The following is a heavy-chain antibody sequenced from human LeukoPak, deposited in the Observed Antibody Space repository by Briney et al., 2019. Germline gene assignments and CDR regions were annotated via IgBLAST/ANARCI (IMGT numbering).Heavy chain of an antibody. J-gene: IGHJ4*02. CDR2: ISSSSSYI. D-gene: IGHD3-10*01. CDR3: ARGGAMVRGVVDY. CDR1: GFTFSSHS. Sequence: GGSLRLSCAASGFTFSSHSMNWVRQAPGKGLEWVSSISSSSSYIYYADSVKGRFTISRDNAKNSLYLQMNSLRAEDTAVYYCARGGAMVRGVVDYWGQGTLVTVSS. V-gene: IGHV3-21*01.